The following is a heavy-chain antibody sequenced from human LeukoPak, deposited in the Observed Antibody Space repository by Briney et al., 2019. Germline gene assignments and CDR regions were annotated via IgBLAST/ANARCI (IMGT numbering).Heavy chain of an antibody. Sequence: GGSLRLSCAASGFTFSSYAMHWARQAPGKGLEWVAVISYDGSNKYYADSVKGRFTISRDNSKNTLYLQMNSLRAEDTAVYYCARTPGSNYYYYYGMDVWGQGTTVTVSS. CDR1: GFTFSSYA. J-gene: IGHJ6*02. V-gene: IGHV3-30*04. CDR3: ARTPGSNYYYYYGMDV. CDR2: ISYDGSNK.